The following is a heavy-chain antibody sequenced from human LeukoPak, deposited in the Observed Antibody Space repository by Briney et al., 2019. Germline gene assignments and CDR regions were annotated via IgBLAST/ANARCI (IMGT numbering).Heavy chain of an antibody. J-gene: IGHJ6*03. CDR2: ITEDGSEK. D-gene: IGHD4-23*01. CDR1: GLSFGDNL. CDR3: ARGILDPSLGLRWDHYHHMDV. V-gene: IGHV3-7*01. Sequence: GGSLRLSCIASGLSFGDNLMTWVRQAPGKGLEWVANITEDGSEKYYVDSVKGRFTISRDNATNSLYLQMNSLRVEDTAVYYWARGILDPSLGLRWDHYHHMDVWGKGTTVTVSS.